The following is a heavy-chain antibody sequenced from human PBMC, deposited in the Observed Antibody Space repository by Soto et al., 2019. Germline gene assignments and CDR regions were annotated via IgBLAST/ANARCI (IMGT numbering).Heavy chain of an antibody. J-gene: IGHJ4*02. CDR3: AKDSSSLSYFDY. V-gene: IGHV3-30*18. Sequence: GGSLRLSCAASGFTFSSYGMHWVRQAPGKGLEWVAVISYDGSNKYYADSVKGRFTISRDNSKNTLYLQMNSLRAEDTAVYYCAKDSSSLSYFDYWGQGTLVTVS. D-gene: IGHD6-6*01. CDR2: ISYDGSNK. CDR1: GFTFSSYG.